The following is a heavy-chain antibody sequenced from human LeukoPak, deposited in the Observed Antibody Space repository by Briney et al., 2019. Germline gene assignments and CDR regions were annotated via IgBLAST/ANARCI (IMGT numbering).Heavy chain of an antibody. V-gene: IGHV3-23*01. CDR2: ISGSGGSI. J-gene: IGHJ5*02. D-gene: IGHD2-2*01. Sequence: PGGSLRPSCAASGLTFSTYALSWVRQAPGKGLEWVSVISGSGGSIYYADSVKGRFTISRDNSKNTLYLQMNSLRAEDTAVYYCAKDSRGSSAWNHWGQGTLVTVSS. CDR3: AKDSRGSSAWNH. CDR1: GLTFSTYA.